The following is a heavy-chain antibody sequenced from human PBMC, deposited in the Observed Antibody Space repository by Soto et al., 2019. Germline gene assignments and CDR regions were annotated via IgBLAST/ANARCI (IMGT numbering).Heavy chain of an antibody. D-gene: IGHD5-12*01. Sequence: SETLSLTCTVSGGSISRSSYYWGWIRQPPGKGLEWIGSIYYSGSTYYNPSLKSRVTISVDTSKNQFSLKLSSVTAADTAVYYCARDLGLGGYDLIWLYYFDYWGQGTLVTVSS. CDR2: IYYSGST. J-gene: IGHJ4*01. CDR1: GGSISRSSYY. V-gene: IGHV4-39*02. CDR3: ARDLGLGGYDLIWLYYFDY.